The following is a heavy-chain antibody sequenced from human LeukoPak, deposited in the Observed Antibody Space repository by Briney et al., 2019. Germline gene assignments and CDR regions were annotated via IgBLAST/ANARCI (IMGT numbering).Heavy chain of an antibody. J-gene: IGHJ4*02. CDR1: GYTFTGYY. V-gene: IGHV1-2*02. D-gene: IGHD5-18*01. CDR3: ARSPRRDTAMVHPDY. CDR2: INPNSGGT. Sequence: ASVKVSCKTSGYTFTGYYMHWVRQAPGQGLEWMGWINPNSGGTNYAQKFQGRVTMTRDTSISTAYMELSRLRSDDTAVYYCARSPRRDTAMVHPDYWGQGTLVTVSS.